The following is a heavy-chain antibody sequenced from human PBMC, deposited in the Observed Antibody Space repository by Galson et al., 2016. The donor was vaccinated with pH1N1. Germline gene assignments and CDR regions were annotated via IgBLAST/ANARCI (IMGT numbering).Heavy chain of an antibody. D-gene: IGHD3-10*01. CDR3: AKDNVRYYFGSGSFYFDY. V-gene: IGHV3-23*01. Sequence: SWVRQAPGKGLEWVSAISGTGGSTYYADSVKGRFTISRDNSKNTLFLQMNSLRADDTAVYYCAKDNVRYYFGSGSFYFDYWGQGTLVTVSS. J-gene: IGHJ4*02. CDR2: ISGTGGST.